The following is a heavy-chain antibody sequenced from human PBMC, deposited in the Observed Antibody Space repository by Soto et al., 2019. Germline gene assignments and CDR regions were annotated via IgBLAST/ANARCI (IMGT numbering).Heavy chain of an antibody. D-gene: IGHD5-12*01. V-gene: IGHV1-69*02. J-gene: IGHJ5*02. Sequence: GASVKVSCKASGGTFSSYTISWVRQAPGQGLEWMGRIIPILGIANYAQKFQGRVTITADKSTSTAYMELSSLRSEDTAVYYCARTLATYSGYDGRGSWGQGTLVTISS. CDR3: ARTLATYSGYDGRGS. CDR1: GGTFSSYT. CDR2: IIPILGIA.